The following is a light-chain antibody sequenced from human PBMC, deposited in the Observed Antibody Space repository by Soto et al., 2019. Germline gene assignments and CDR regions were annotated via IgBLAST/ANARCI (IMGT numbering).Light chain of an antibody. J-gene: IGLJ1*01. CDR1: RGHSDNA. CDR2: VNSDGSH. CDR3: QTWDTDILYV. V-gene: IGLV4-69*01. Sequence: VRTQVPSAKASLGGAVKLTSTQSRGHSDNAIAWHQHQPEKGPRYLMKVNSDGSHTKGDGVPDRFSGSSSGAERYLTISSLQSEDEADYYCQTWDTDILYVFGTGPKVTV.